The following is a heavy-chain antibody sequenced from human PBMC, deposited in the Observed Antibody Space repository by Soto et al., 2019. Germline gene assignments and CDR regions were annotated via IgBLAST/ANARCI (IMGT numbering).Heavy chain of an antibody. Sequence: QITLKESGPTLVKPTQTLTLTCTFSGFSLSTRGVGVGWIRQPPGKALEWLAIIYWDDDKRYSPSLKSRLTNPKDPSKNQVVLTMTNMDPVDTATYYCAHKGGGDRILDYWGQGTLVTVSS. CDR3: AHKGGGDRILDY. CDR2: IYWDDDK. D-gene: IGHD3-16*01. CDR1: GFSLSTRGVG. J-gene: IGHJ4*02. V-gene: IGHV2-5*02.